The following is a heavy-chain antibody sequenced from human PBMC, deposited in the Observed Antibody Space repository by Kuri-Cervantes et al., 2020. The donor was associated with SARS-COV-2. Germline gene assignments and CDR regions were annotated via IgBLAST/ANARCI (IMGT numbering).Heavy chain of an antibody. D-gene: IGHD2-8*02. CDR3: AKAMGYCTGGVCCTYYYYYMDI. V-gene: IGHV3-23*01. Sequence: GESLKISCAASGFTFSSYAMSWVRQAPGKGLEWVSAISGSGGSTYYADSVKGRFTISRDNSKNTLYLQMNSLRAEDTAVYYCAKAMGYCTGGVCCTYYYYYMDIWGKGTTVTVSS. CDR2: ISGSGGST. CDR1: GFTFSSYA. J-gene: IGHJ6*03.